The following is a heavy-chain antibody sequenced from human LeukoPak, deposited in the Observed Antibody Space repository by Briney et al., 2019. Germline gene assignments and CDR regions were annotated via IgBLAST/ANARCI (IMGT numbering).Heavy chain of an antibody. D-gene: IGHD3-16*02. V-gene: IGHV4-59*12. CDR3: ARAASGYTPFDY. CDR1: GGSISSYY. Sequence: SETLSLTCTVSGGSISSYYWSWIRQPPGKGLEWIGYIYYSGSTNYNPSLKSRVTISVDTSKNQFSLKLSSVTAADTAVYYCARAASGYTPFDYWGQGTLVTVSS. J-gene: IGHJ4*02. CDR2: IYYSGST.